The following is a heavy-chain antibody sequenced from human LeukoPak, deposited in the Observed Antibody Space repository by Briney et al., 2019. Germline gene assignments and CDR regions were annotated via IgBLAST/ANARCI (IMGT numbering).Heavy chain of an antibody. D-gene: IGHD3-9*01. CDR3: AKNFDWLLPPSYYYYMDV. CDR1: GFSFSSYG. V-gene: IGHV3-21*01. J-gene: IGHJ6*03. Sequence: GGSLRLSCAASGFSFSSYGMNWVRQAPGKGLEWVSSISSSSYIYSADSVKGRFTISRDNAKNSLYLQMNSLRAEDTAVYYCAKNFDWLLPPSYYYYMDVWGKGTTVTISS. CDR2: ISSSSYI.